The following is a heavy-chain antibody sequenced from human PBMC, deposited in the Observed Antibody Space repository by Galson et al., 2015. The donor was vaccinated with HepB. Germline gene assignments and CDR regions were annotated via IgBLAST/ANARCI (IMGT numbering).Heavy chain of an antibody. Sequence: SLRLSCAASGFTFSSYGVHWVRQAPGKGLEWVAVIWYDGSNKYYADSVKGRFTISRDNSKNTLYLQMNSLRAEDTAVYYCARDHNRFGVEGVDGYWGQGTLVTVSS. CDR2: IWYDGSNK. CDR1: GFTFSSYG. CDR3: ARDHNRFGVEGVDGY. D-gene: IGHD3-10*01. V-gene: IGHV3-33*08. J-gene: IGHJ4*02.